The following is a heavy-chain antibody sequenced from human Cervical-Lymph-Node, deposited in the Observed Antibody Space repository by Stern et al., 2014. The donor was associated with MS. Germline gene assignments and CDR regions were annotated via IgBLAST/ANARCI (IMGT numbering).Heavy chain of an antibody. CDR3: ARDDRGSSWYRFDF. J-gene: IGHJ4*02. D-gene: IGHD6-13*01. CDR2: IYYSGST. Sequence: QVQLQESGPGVAKPSQSLSLTCTVSGGSISTDGYYWTWIRPHPEKGLEWIGYIYYSGSTYYNPSLKSRVTMSLDTSKNQFSLNLSSVTAADTAIYYCARDDRGSSWYRFDFWGQGTLVTVSS. CDR1: GGSISTDGYY. V-gene: IGHV4-31*03.